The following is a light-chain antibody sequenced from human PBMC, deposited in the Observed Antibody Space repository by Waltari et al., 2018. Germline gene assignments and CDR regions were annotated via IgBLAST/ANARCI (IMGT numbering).Light chain of an antibody. V-gene: IGKV1-5*03. CDR2: QAS. CDR1: HSVGDW. CDR3: QQYKDFPWT. J-gene: IGKJ1*01. Sequence: DIQMTQSPSTLSASVGDRVTITCRTSHSVGDWLAWDQHRPGKAPNLLIYQASALEGGVPSRFSGSGSGTDFTLTISSLQPDDYATYYCQQYKDFPWTFGQGSKV.